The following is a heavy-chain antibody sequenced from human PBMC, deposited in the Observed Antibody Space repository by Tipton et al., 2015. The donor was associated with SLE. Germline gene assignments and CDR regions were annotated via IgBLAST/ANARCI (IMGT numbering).Heavy chain of an antibody. CDR3: ARGTVEYYGSGLYYYGLDV. CDR1: GGSFSGYS. Sequence: LRLSCAVYGGSFSGYSWTWIRQPPGKGLEWIGEINYSGSTNYNPSLKSRVTISVDTSKNQFSLKLSSVTAADTAVYYCARGTVEYYGSGLYYYGLDVWGQGTAVTVSS. CDR2: INYSGST. D-gene: IGHD3-10*01. J-gene: IGHJ6*02. V-gene: IGHV4-34*01.